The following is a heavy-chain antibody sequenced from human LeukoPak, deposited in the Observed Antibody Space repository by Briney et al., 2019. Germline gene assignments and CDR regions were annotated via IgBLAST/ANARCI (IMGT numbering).Heavy chain of an antibody. CDR2: IDNVGGT. CDR1: GFTVSNNH. D-gene: IGHD4-23*01. Sequence: PGGALRLSFVSPGFTVSNNHVGWVRPAPGEGLEWVSLIDNVGGTYYADSVKGRFTISRDHSENTLYLQMNSLRAEDTALYYCMGYGGNSFWGQGTLVTVPS. V-gene: IGHV3-66*01. CDR3: MGYGGNSF. J-gene: IGHJ4*02.